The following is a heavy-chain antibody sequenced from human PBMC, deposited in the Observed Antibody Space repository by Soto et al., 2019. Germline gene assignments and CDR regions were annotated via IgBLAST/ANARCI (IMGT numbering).Heavy chain of an antibody. D-gene: IGHD3-3*01. CDR1: GYSFTSYW. J-gene: IGHJ6*02. CDR2: IYPGDSDT. CDR3: ARMFYDFWSGPRYGMDV. V-gene: IGHV5-51*01. Sequence: GESLKISCKGSGYSFTSYWIGWVRQMPGKGLEWMGIIYPGDSDTRYSPSFQGQVTISADKSISTAYLQWSSLKASDTAMYYCARMFYDFWSGPRYGMDVWGQGTTVTVSS.